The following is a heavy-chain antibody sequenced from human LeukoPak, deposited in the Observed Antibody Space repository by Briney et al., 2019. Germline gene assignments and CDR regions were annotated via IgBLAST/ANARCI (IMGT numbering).Heavy chain of an antibody. CDR2: IYYSGSI. CDR3: ASRTYYYDSSGPFNWFDP. CDR1: GGSISSGDYY. J-gene: IGHJ5*02. D-gene: IGHD3-22*01. Sequence: SETLSLTCTVSGGSISSGDYYWSWIRQPPGKGLEWIGYIYYSGSIYYNSSLKSRVTISLDTSKNQFSLKLSSVTAADTAVYYCASRTYYYDSSGPFNWFDPWGQGTLVTVSS. V-gene: IGHV4-30-4*08.